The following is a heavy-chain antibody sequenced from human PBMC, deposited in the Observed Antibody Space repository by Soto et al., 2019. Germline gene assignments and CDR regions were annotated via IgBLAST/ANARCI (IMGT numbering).Heavy chain of an antibody. CDR2: IYYSGST. CDR3: ARSPESLDFDD. V-gene: IGHV4-59*01. J-gene: IGHJ4*02. CDR1: GGSISSYY. Sequence: QVQLQASGPGLVKPSETLSLTCTVSGGSISSYYWSWIRQPPGKGLEWIGYIYYSGSTNYNPSLKSRVTISVDTSKYQCSLKRSSVTAADTAVYYCARSPESLDFDDWGQGTLVTVSA.